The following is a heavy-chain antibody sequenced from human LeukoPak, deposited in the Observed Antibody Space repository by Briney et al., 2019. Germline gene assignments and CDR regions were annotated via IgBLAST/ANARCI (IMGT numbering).Heavy chain of an antibody. J-gene: IGHJ4*02. CDR1: VVTFSIYW. V-gene: IGHV3-7*01. CDR2: IKQDGSEK. CDR3: ARDREYFDY. Sequence: QPGGSLRLSCAASVVTFSIYWMSWVRQAPGKGLEWVANIKQDGSEKYYVASVKGRFTISTDNAKNSLYLQMNSLKAEDTAVYYCARDREYFDYWGQGTLVTVSS. D-gene: IGHD3-10*01.